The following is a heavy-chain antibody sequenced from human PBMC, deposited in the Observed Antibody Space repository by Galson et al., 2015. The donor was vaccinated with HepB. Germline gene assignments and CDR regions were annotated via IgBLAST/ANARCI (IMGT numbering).Heavy chain of an antibody. Sequence: SLRLSCAASGFTFSSSAMHWVRQASGKGLEWVGRIRSKANSYATAYAASVKGRFTISRDDSKNTAYLQMNSLKTEDTAVYYCTSRGYSYGYNYWGQGTLVTVSS. J-gene: IGHJ4*02. CDR2: IRSKANSYAT. CDR1: GFTFSSSA. V-gene: IGHV3-73*01. D-gene: IGHD5-18*01. CDR3: TSRGYSYGYNY.